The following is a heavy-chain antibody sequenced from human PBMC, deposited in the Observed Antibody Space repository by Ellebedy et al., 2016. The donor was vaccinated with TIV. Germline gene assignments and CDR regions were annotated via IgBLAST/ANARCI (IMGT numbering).Heavy chain of an antibody. D-gene: IGHD3-9*01. CDR2: IYYSGST. J-gene: IGHJ4*02. Sequence: SETLSLXXTVSGGSISRDCWSWIRQSPGKGLEWIGYIYYSGSTNSNPSLKSRVTISVDTSKNQFSLRLSSVTAADTAVYYCARLTLSPASGQFDYWGQGTRVTVSS. CDR3: ARLTLSPASGQFDY. V-gene: IGHV4-59*01. CDR1: GGSISRDC.